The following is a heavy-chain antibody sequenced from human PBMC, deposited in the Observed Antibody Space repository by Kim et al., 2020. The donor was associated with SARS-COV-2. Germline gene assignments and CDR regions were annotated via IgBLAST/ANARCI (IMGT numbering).Heavy chain of an antibody. V-gene: IGHV3-21*01. J-gene: IGHJ4*02. CDR2: ISSSSSYI. Sequence: GGSLRLSCAASGFTFSSYSMNWVRQAPGKGLEWVSSISSSSSYIYYADSVKGRFTISRDNAKNSLYLQMNSLRAEDTAVYYCAFDILTGYYKGNYWGQGTLVTVSS. CDR1: GFTFSSYS. CDR3: AFDILTGYYKGNY. D-gene: IGHD3-9*01.